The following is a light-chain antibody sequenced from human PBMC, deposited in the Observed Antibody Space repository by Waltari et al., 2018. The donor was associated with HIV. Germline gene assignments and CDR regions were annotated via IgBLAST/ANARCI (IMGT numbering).Light chain of an antibody. J-gene: IGKJ3*01. Sequence: LVLTQFPATLSLSPGERATLSCRASQSVSSYLAWYQQKPGQAPRLLIYDASNRATGIPARVSGSWSSTDFTLTISSLVPEDFAVYYYQQRSDWPPLFTFGPGTKVDIK. V-gene: IGKV3-11*01. CDR1: QSVSSY. CDR3: QQRSDWPPLFT. CDR2: DAS.